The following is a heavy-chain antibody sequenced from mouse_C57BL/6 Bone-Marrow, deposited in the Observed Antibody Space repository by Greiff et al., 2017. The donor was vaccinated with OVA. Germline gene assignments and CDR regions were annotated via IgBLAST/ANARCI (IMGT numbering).Heavy chain of an antibody. Sequence: VKLQQSGAELVRPGASVTLSCKASGYTFTDYEMHWVKQTPVHGLEWIGAIDPETGGTAYNQKFKGKAILTADKSSSTAYMELRSLTSEDSAVYYCTRRGNGYAMDYWGQGTSVTVSS. V-gene: IGHV1-15*01. J-gene: IGHJ4*01. CDR1: GYTFTDYE. CDR2: IDPETGGT. D-gene: IGHD2-1*01. CDR3: TRRGNGYAMDY.